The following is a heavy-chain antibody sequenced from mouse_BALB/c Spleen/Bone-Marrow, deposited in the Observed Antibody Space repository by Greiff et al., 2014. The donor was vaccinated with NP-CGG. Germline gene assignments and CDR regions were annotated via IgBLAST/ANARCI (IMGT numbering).Heavy chain of an antibody. CDR2: INPDSGTI. J-gene: IGHJ3*01. CDR1: GFDFSRYW. D-gene: IGHD2-3*01. CDR3: ARNGYYGWIAY. V-gene: IGHV4-1*02. Sequence: EVMLVESGGGLVQPGGSLKLSCAASGFDFSRYWMTWVRHAPGKGLEWIGEINPDSGTINYTPSLKDKFIISRNNAKNTLYLQMSKVRSEDTALYYCARNGYYGWIAYWGQGTLVTVSA.